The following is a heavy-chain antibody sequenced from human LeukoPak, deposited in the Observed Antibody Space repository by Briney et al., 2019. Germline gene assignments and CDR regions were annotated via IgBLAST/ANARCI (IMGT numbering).Heavy chain of an antibody. D-gene: IGHD5-24*01. Sequence: GGSLRLSCAASGFTFSSYAMSWVRQAPGKGLEWVSAISGSGGSTYYADSVKGRFTISRDNSKNTLYLQMNSLRAEDTAVYYCAKVGKRWLQPSSLDYWGQGTLVTVSS. CDR1: GFTFSSYA. CDR3: AKVGKRWLQPSSLDY. CDR2: ISGSGGST. V-gene: IGHV3-23*01. J-gene: IGHJ4*02.